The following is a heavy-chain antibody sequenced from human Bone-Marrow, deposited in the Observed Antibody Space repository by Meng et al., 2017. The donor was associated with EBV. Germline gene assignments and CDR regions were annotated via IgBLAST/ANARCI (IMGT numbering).Heavy chain of an antibody. CDR2: IYYSGST. V-gene: IGHV4-59*01. D-gene: IGHD5-18*01. CDR1: GGSISSYH. CDR3: ARDMNGYSYGYYLDY. J-gene: IGHJ4*02. Sequence: QVQPQESGPGLVKPSETLSRTCTVSGGSISSYHWSWIRQPPGKGLEWIGHIYYSGSTNYNPSLKSRVTISVDTSKNQFSLKLSSVTAADTAVYYCARDMNGYSYGYYLDYWGQGTLVTVSS.